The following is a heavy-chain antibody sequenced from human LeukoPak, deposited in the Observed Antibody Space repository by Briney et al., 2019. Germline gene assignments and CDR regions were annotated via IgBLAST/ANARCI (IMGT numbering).Heavy chain of an antibody. CDR3: ASRKLGKDY. D-gene: IGHD7-27*01. V-gene: IGHV4-59*02. CDR2: IYYTGT. CDR1: GGSVSDYY. Sequence: SETLSLTCTVSGGSVSDYYWSWIRQSPGKGLEWIGYIYYTGTSYNPSLKSRVTISADTSKNQFSLNLSSVTAADTAVYYCASRKLGKDYWGQGTLVTVSS. J-gene: IGHJ4*02.